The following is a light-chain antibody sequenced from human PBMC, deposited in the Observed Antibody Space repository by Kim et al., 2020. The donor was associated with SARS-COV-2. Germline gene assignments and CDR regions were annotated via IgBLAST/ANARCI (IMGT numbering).Light chain of an antibody. CDR3: CSYAGSFTWV. CDR2: DVN. CDR1: SSDVGSYKY. Sequence: GQSVTMSCTGTSSDVGSYKYVSWYQQHPGKAPKFMIYDVNRRPSGVPDRFSGSKSGNTASLTISGLQPDDEADYYCCSYAGSFTWVFGGGTKVTVL. J-gene: IGLJ2*01. V-gene: IGLV2-11*03.